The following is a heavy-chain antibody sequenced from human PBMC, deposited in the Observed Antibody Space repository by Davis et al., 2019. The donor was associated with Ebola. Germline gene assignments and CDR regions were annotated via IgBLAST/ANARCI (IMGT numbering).Heavy chain of an antibody. CDR2: FSASEGHT. V-gene: IGHV3-23*01. CDR1: GFTFSNYD. CDR3: ARYCHYTDCSYFDC. Sequence: PGGSLRLSCAASGFTFSNYDMSWVRHVPGKGLEWVSTFSASEGHTHYSDSVRGRFTISRDNSKNTLYLQMNSLRAEDTATYYCARYCHYTDCSYFDCWGQGTMVAVS. D-gene: IGHD2-15*01. J-gene: IGHJ4*02.